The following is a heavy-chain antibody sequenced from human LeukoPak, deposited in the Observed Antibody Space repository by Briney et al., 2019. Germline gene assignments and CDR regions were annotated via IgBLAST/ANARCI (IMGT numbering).Heavy chain of an antibody. CDR1: GFTFSSYS. CDR2: ISSSSSYI. D-gene: IGHD3-9*01. J-gene: IGHJ4*02. Sequence: GGSLRLSCAASGFTFSSYSMNWVRQAPGKGLEWVSSISSSSSYIYYADSVKGRFTISRDNAKNSLYLQMNSLRAEDTAVYYCARGRNDILTGPLSGWGQGTLVTVSS. CDR3: ARGRNDILTGPLSG. V-gene: IGHV3-21*04.